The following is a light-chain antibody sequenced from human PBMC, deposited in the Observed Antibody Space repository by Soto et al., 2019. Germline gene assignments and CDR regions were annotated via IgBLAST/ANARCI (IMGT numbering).Light chain of an antibody. V-gene: IGKV1-39*01. CDR1: QTIDNY. CDR3: HQTYNTLYT. CDR2: AAS. Sequence: DIQMTQSPSSLSASVGDRVTISCRTSQTIDNYLNWYQQKPGKAPQLLISAASTLQSGVSSRFSGGGSGTEYSLTISSRQPEDYATYYCHQTYNTLYTFGQGTKVEIK. J-gene: IGKJ2*01.